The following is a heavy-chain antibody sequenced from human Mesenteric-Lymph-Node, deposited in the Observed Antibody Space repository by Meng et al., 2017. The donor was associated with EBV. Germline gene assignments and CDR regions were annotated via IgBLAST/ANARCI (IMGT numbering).Heavy chain of an antibody. J-gene: IGHJ4*02. D-gene: IGHD7-27*01. CDR3: ARTPLYNWGD. V-gene: IGHV4-39*01. Sequence: QPQESGPGLVNPSEPLSLPCTVSGDSINSNYYYWGWIRQPPGKGLQWIGSIYYSGTTFYNPSLKSRVTISVDTSKNQLSLKLTSVTAADTAVYYCARTPLYNWGDWGRGTLVTVSS. CDR1: GDSINSNYYY. CDR2: IYYSGTT.